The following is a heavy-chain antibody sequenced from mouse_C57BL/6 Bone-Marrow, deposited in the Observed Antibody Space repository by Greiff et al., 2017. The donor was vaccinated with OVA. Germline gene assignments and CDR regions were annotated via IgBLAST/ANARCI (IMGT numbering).Heavy chain of an antibody. V-gene: IGHV5-12*01. Sequence: DVHLVESGGGLVQPGGSLKLSCAASGFTFSDFYMYWIRQTPEKRLEWVAYISNGGGSTYYPDTVKGRSTISRDNAKNTLYLQMSRLKSEDTAMYYCARLDAMDYWGQGTSVTVSS. CDR3: ARLDAMDY. CDR1: GFTFSDFY. J-gene: IGHJ4*01. CDR2: ISNGGGST.